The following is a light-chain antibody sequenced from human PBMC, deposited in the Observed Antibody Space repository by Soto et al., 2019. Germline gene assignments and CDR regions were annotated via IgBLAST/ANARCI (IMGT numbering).Light chain of an antibody. CDR1: QSVGSN. CDR2: KAS. J-gene: IGKJ4*01. CDR3: QQYATWPLT. Sequence: EVVMTQSPATLSVSPGERTSLSCRASQSVGSNLGWYQQKPGPAPRLLMLKASTRAAGIPARFSGSGSGTEFTLTISSLQSEDVAVYYCQQYATWPLTFGGGTKVEIK. V-gene: IGKV3-15*01.